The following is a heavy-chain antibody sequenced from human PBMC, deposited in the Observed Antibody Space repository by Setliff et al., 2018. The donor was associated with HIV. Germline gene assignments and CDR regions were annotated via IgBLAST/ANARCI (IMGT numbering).Heavy chain of an antibody. J-gene: IGHJ4*02. Sequence: PSETLSLTCAVYGGSFNDYYWTWIRQPPGKGLEWIGEIDHSGNIKYHASLKSRVTISKDTSKNQISLKLRSATAADTAVYYCARGLNYYGSGSYLPLGYWGQGTLVTVSS. CDR2: IDHSGNI. CDR3: ARGLNYYGSGSYLPLGY. D-gene: IGHD3-10*01. V-gene: IGHV4-34*01. CDR1: GGSFNDYY.